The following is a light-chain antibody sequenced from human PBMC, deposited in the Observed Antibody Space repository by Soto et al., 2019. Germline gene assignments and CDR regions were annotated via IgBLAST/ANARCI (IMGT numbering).Light chain of an antibody. J-gene: IGLJ1*01. Sequence: QSALTQPASVSGSPGQSITISCTGTSSDVGSYNLVSWYQQHPGKAPKLMIYEGSKRPSGVSYRFSASKSGNTAYLTISGLQAEDEADYYCCSYAGSSTYVFGTGTKVTVL. CDR2: EGS. CDR3: CSYAGSSTYV. V-gene: IGLV2-23*01. CDR1: SSDVGSYNL.